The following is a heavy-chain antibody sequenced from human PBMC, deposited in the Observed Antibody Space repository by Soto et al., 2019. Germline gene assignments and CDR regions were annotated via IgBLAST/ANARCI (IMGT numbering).Heavy chain of an antibody. CDR1: GGSISSGGYY. Sequence: QVQLQESGPGLVKPSQTLSLTCTVSGGSISSGGYYWSWIRQHPGKGLEWIGYIYYSGSTYYNPSLQSRVTISVDTSKNQFSLKLSSVTAADTAVYYCARDAYYYDSSGYSRVHNIWGQGTMVTVSS. CDR3: ARDAYYYDSSGYSRVHNI. D-gene: IGHD3-22*01. CDR2: IYYSGST. J-gene: IGHJ3*02. V-gene: IGHV4-31*03.